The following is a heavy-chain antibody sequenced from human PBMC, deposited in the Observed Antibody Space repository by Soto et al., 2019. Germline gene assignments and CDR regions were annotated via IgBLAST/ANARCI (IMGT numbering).Heavy chain of an antibody. D-gene: IGHD4-17*01. Sequence: VQLVESGGGLVQPGGSLRLSCAASGFPFSTYTMSWVRQAPGKGLEWVSCITGANGAIYYADSVQGRFTISRDNAKNSLYLQVNSLRDEDTAVFYCARHDYGDFQGYAFDIWGQGTMVTVSS. CDR2: ITGANGAI. CDR3: ARHDYGDFQGYAFDI. CDR1: GFPFSTYT. J-gene: IGHJ3*02. V-gene: IGHV3-48*02.